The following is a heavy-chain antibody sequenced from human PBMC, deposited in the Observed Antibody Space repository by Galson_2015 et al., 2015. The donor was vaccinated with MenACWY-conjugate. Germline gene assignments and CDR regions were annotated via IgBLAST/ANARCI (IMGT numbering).Heavy chain of an antibody. CDR1: GFSLSTSGVG. V-gene: IGHV2-5*02. Sequence: PALVKPTQPLTLPCTFSGFSLSTSGVGVGWIRQPPGKALEWLALIYWDDDKRYSPSLKSRLTITKDTSKNQVVLTMTNMDPVDTATYYCARASGRDYGDSTSAGGAFDIWGQGTLVTVSS. D-gene: IGHD4-17*01. CDR2: IYWDDDK. CDR3: ARASGRDYGDSTSAGGAFDI. J-gene: IGHJ3*02.